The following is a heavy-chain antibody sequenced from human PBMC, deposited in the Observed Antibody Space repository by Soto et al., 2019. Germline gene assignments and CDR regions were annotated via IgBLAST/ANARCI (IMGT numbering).Heavy chain of an antibody. Sequence: GESLKISCKGSGYSFTSYWIGWVRQMPGKGLEWMGIIYPGDSDTRYSPSFQGQVTISADKSISTAYLQWSSLKASDTAMYYCARHGAYDYVWGPYDDYYYGMDVWGQGTTVTVSS. J-gene: IGHJ6*02. CDR2: IYPGDSDT. CDR1: GYSFTSYW. CDR3: ARHGAYDYVWGPYDDYYYGMDV. D-gene: IGHD3-16*01. V-gene: IGHV5-51*01.